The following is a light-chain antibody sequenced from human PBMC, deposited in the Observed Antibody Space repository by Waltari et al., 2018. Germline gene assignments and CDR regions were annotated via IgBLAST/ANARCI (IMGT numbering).Light chain of an antibody. J-gene: IGKJ2*01. CDR2: KAS. V-gene: IGKV1-5*03. CDR3: QQYNSLMYT. CDR1: QSISSW. Sequence: DIQMTQSPSTLSASVGDSVTITCRASQSISSWLSWYQQKPGKAPKLLIYKASSLESGVPSRFSGSGSGTEFTLTISSLQPDDFATYYCQQYNSLMYTFGQGTKLEIK.